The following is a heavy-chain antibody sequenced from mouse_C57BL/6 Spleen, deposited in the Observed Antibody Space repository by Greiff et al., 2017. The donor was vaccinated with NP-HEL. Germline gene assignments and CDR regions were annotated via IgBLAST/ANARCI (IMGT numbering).Heavy chain of an antibody. D-gene: IGHD1-2*01. V-gene: IGHV1-82*01. CDR2: IYPGDGDT. CDR1: GYAFSSSW. J-gene: IGHJ4*01. CDR3: ARSPLLFYAMDY. Sequence: QVQLKQSGPELVKPGASVKISCKASGYAFSSSWMNWVKQRPGKGLEWIGRIYPGDGDTNYNGKFKGKATLTADKSSSTAYMQLSSLTSEDSAVYFCARSPLLFYAMDYWGQGTSVTVSS.